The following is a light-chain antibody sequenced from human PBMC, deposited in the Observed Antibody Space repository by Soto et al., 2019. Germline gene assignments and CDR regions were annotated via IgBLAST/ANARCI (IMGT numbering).Light chain of an antibody. CDR3: QQYDTSPTT. V-gene: IGKV3-15*01. Sequence: IVMTQSPATLSVSPGERATLSCRASQSIDNKLAWYQQRPGQAPRLLIYGASIRATGIPARFSGSGSGTDFTLTISRLEPEDFAVYYCQQYDTSPTTFGQGTKVEVK. CDR1: QSIDNK. CDR2: GAS. J-gene: IGKJ1*01.